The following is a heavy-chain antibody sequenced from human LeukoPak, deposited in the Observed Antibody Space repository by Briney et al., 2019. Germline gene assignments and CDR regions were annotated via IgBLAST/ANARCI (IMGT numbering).Heavy chain of an antibody. CDR2: FDPEDGET. Sequence: ASVKVSCKVSGYTLTELSMHWVRQAPGKGLEWMGGFDPEDGETIYAQKFQGRVTMTEDTSTDTAYMELSSLRSEDTAVYYCARGYRDYFESNGFPLQHWYFDLWGRGTLVTVST. CDR1: GYTLTELS. J-gene: IGHJ2*01. D-gene: IGHD3-22*01. V-gene: IGHV1-24*01. CDR3: ARGYRDYFESNGFPLQHWYFDL.